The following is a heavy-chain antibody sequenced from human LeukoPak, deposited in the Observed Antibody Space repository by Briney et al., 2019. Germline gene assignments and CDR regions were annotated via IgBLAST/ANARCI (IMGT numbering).Heavy chain of an antibody. J-gene: IGHJ4*02. V-gene: IGHV4-59*01. D-gene: IGHD5-18*01. CDR1: GGSISSYY. Sequence: PSETLSLTCTVSGGSISSYYWSWIRQPPGKGLEWIGYIYYSGSTNYNPSLKSRVTISVDTSKNQFSLKLSSVTAADTAVYYCARDDGYLVDYWGQGTLVTVSS. CDR3: ARDDGYLVDY. CDR2: IYYSGST.